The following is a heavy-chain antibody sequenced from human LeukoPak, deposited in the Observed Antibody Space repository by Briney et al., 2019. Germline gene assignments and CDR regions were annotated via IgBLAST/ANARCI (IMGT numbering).Heavy chain of an antibody. CDR3: MSAHGY. Sequence: GGSLRLSCVVSGYSFSTNMMTWVRRAPGKGLEWVATILPAGKESYRVDSVKGRFIISRDNAKNSLFLEMNSLRHDDTALYYCMSAHGYWGQGTLVTVSS. CDR2: ILPAGKES. J-gene: IGHJ4*02. CDR1: GYSFSTNM. V-gene: IGHV3-7*01.